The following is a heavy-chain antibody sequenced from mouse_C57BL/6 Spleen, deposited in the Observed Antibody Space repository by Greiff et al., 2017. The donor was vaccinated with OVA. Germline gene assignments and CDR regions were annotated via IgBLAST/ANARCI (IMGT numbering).Heavy chain of an antibody. D-gene: IGHD1-1*01. CDR2: IHPNSGST. Sequence: VKLQQPGAELVKPGASVKLSCKASGYTFTSYWMHWVKQRPGQGLEWIGMIHPNSGSTNYNEKFKSKATLTVDKSSSTAYMQLSSLTSEDSAVYYCARHGSSSYAMDYWGQGTSVTVSS. J-gene: IGHJ4*01. CDR1: GYTFTSYW. V-gene: IGHV1-64*01. CDR3: ARHGSSSYAMDY.